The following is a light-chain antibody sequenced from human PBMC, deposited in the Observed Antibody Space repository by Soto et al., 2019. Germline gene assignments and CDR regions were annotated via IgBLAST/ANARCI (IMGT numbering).Light chain of an antibody. CDR1: RSDVGGYGS. J-gene: IGLJ1*01. V-gene: IGLV2-14*01. Sequence: LTQPASVSGPPGQSITISCTGTRSDVGGYGSVPWYQPHPGKAPKLMIYEVSNRPSGVSDRFSGSKSGNAASMTISGLQAEDEADYYCSSYASSRKIFGTGTKVTVL. CDR2: EVS. CDR3: SSYASSRKI.